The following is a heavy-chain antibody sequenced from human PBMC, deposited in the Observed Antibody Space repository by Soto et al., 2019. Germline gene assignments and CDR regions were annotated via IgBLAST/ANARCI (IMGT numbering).Heavy chain of an antibody. CDR2: ISGSGDST. V-gene: IGHV3-23*01. D-gene: IGHD6-19*01. Sequence: EVQMLESGGGLVQPGGSLRLSCAASGFTFSMYAMSWVRQPPGKGLEWVSAISGSGDSTYYADSVKGRFTISRDNSKNTLYLQMNSLRAEDTAVYYCAKALGHIAVDNGFDYWGQGTLVTVSS. CDR1: GFTFSMYA. J-gene: IGHJ4*02. CDR3: AKALGHIAVDNGFDY.